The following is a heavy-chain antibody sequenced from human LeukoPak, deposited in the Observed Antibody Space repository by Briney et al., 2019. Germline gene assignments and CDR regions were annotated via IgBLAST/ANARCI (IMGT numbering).Heavy chain of an antibody. CDR3: VRGRYYYDSSGYLDY. CDR2: ISYVGNNE. J-gene: IGHJ4*02. D-gene: IGHD3-22*01. CDR1: GFTFSSYA. V-gene: IGHV3-30-3*01. Sequence: GGSLRLSCAASGFTFSSYAMHWVRQAPGKGLEWVALISYVGNNEYYADSVKGRFTISRDNSKNTLYLQMNSLRAGDTAVYYCVRGRYYYDSSGYLDYWGQGTLVTVSS.